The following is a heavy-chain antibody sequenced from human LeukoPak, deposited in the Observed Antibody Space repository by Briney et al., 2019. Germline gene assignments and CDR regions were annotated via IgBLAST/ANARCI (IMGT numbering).Heavy chain of an antibody. CDR1: GFTFSSYA. CDR3: AKGRGYSGTYPVDY. Sequence: GGSLRLSCAASGFTFSSYAMSWVRQAPGKGLEWVSAISVAGGSTYYADSVRGRFTISRDNSKNTLFLQMNSLRAEDTAVCYCAKGRGYSGTYPVDYWGQGTLVTVSS. V-gene: IGHV3-23*01. D-gene: IGHD1-26*01. J-gene: IGHJ4*02. CDR2: ISVAGGST.